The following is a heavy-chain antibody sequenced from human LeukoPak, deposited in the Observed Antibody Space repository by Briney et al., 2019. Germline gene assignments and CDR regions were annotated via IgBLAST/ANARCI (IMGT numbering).Heavy chain of an antibody. V-gene: IGHV3-20*01. Sequence: GGSLRLSCAASGFTFDDYGMSWVRQAPGKGLEWVSGINWNGGSTGYADSVKGRFTISRDNAKNSLYLQTNSLRAEDTALYHCARDIIYDFWSGYYTAWEDNGMDVWGQGTTVTVSS. CDR1: GFTFDDYG. D-gene: IGHD3-3*01. J-gene: IGHJ6*02. CDR3: ARDIIYDFWSGYYTAWEDNGMDV. CDR2: INWNGGST.